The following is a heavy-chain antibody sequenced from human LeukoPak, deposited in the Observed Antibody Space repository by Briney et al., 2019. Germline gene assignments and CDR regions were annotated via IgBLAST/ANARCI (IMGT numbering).Heavy chain of an antibody. CDR1: GYTFTSYG. V-gene: IGHV1-18*01. Sequence: ASVKVSCKASGYTFTSYGISWVRQAPGQGLEWMGWISAYNGNTNYAQKLQGRVTMTTDTSTSTAYMELSSLRSEDTAVYYCARSDLRYFDWLPKLDYWGQGTLVTVSS. CDR3: ARSDLRYFDWLPKLDY. J-gene: IGHJ4*02. CDR2: ISAYNGNT. D-gene: IGHD3-9*01.